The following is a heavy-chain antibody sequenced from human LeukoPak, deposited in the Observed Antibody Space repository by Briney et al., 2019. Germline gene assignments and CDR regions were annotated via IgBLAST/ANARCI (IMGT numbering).Heavy chain of an antibody. CDR1: GFTFSDYY. D-gene: IGHD2-21*02. Sequence: PGGSLRLSCAASGFTFSDYYMTWIRQAPGKGLEWVSYISSSGSTIYYADSVKGRFTISRDNAKNSLYLQMNSLRAEDTAVYYCARALCGSDCYWATYFDYWGQGTLVTVSS. CDR2: ISSSGSTI. V-gene: IGHV3-11*04. CDR3: ARALCGSDCYWATYFDY. J-gene: IGHJ4*02.